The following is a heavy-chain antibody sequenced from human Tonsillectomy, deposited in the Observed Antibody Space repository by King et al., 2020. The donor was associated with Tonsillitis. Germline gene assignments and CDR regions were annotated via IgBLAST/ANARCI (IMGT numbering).Heavy chain of an antibody. J-gene: IGHJ4*02. CDR1: GYSFTTYW. D-gene: IGHD3-10*01. V-gene: IGHV5-51*03. CDR3: ARRAYGSGSYTDY. Sequence: EVQLVESGAEVKKPGESLKISCKGSGYSFTTYWIGWVRQMPGKGLEWMGIIYPSDSDTRYSPSFQGQVTISVDKSISTAYLQWSSLKASDTAMYFCARRAYGSGSYTDYWGQGTLVTVSS. CDR2: IYPSDSDT.